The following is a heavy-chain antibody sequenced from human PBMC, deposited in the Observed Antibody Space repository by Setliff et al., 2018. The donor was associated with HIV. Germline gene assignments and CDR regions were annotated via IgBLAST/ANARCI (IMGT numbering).Heavy chain of an antibody. V-gene: IGHV1-18*01. CDR1: GYTFTSYI. CDR2: ISAYNGNT. Sequence: AAVKVSCKASGYTFTSYIMNWVRHAPGQGLEWMGWISAYNGNTKYAQKFQGRVTMTTDTSTSTAYMELRSLRSDDTAVYYCARSRYDSGGYPDAFDIWGQGTMVTVSS. CDR3: ARSRYDSGGYPDAFDI. D-gene: IGHD3-22*01. J-gene: IGHJ3*02.